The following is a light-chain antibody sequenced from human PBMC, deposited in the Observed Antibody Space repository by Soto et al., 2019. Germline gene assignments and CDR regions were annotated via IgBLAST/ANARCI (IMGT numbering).Light chain of an antibody. Sequence: EIVLTQSPGTLSLSPGERATLSCRASQSVSSSYLAWYQQRPGQAPRLLIYGASSRATGIPDRFSGSGSGTDFTLTISRVEPEDFAVYCCQEYGSSRTVGQGTKVEIK. CDR2: GAS. CDR3: QEYGSSRT. J-gene: IGKJ1*01. CDR1: QSVSSSY. V-gene: IGKV3-20*01.